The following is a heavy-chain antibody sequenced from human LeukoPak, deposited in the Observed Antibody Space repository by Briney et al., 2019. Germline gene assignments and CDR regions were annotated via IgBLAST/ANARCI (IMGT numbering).Heavy chain of an antibody. V-gene: IGHV4-34*01. CDR1: GYSISSGYY. CDR3: ARIFTFGGLIVLDAFDI. CDR2: TSHTGTT. D-gene: IGHD3-16*02. Sequence: SETLSLTCAVSGYSISSGYYWTWIRQPPGKGLEWIGETSHTGTTNYNPSLKSRVTISTDTSKNQFSLKLTSVTAADTAVYYCARIFTFGGLIVLDAFDIWGQGTMVTVSS. J-gene: IGHJ3*02.